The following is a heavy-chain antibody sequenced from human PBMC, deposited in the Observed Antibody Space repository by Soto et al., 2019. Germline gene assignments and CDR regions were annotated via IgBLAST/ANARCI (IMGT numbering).Heavy chain of an antibody. Sequence: GGSLRLSCAASGFTFSTYWMHWVRQAPGKGLVWVSRINPDGSATNYADSVKGRFTISRDNAKNTLYLQMNSLRAEDTAVFYCGRGGSDSPMAPGYWGQGTLVTVSS. CDR1: GFTFSTYW. CDR3: GRGGSDSPMAPGY. V-gene: IGHV3-74*01. CDR2: INPDGSAT. J-gene: IGHJ4*02. D-gene: IGHD5-18*01.